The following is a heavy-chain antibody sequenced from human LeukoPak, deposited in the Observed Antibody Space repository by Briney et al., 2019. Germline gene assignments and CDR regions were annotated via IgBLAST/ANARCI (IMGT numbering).Heavy chain of an antibody. Sequence: PGGSLRLSCAASGFIFSGYYMTWIRQAPGKGLEWISYISGDSSYTRYADSVKGRFTVSRDNAKNSLYLQMNSLRAEDTAVYYCARLHSTAAAGTYDYWGQGTLVTVSS. V-gene: IGHV3-11*06. CDR1: GFIFSGYY. D-gene: IGHD6-13*01. J-gene: IGHJ4*02. CDR3: ARLHSTAAAGTYDY. CDR2: ISGDSSYT.